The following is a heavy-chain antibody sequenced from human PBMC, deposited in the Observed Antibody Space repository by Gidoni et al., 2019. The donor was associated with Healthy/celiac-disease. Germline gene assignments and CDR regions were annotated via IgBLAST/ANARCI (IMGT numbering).Heavy chain of an antibody. J-gene: IGHJ6*02. CDR2: ISGSGGSK. CDR3: AKDAALLRFLEWLGYGMDV. V-gene: IGHV3-23*01. CDR1: GFTFSSYA. Sequence: EVQLLESGGGLVQPGGSLRHSCAASGFTFSSYAMSWVRQAQGKGLEGVSAISGSGGSKYYADSVKGRFTISRDNSKNTLYLQMNSLRAEDTAVYYCAKDAALLRFLEWLGYGMDVWGQGTTVTVSS. D-gene: IGHD3-3*01.